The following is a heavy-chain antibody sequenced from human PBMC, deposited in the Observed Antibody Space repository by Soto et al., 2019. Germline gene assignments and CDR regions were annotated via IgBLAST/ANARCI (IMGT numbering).Heavy chain of an antibody. J-gene: IGHJ4*02. D-gene: IGHD4-17*01. V-gene: IGHV3-23*01. Sequence: GRYLRLSCADSGFNFSTYSMSWVRPTPGKGLEWVSAITATGDRTYYADSVTGRFTISRDNSKKTHYLQMTSLRAEDTAMYYCATINGYFAYWGQGT. CDR2: ITATGDRT. CDR1: GFNFSTYS. CDR3: ATINGYFAY.